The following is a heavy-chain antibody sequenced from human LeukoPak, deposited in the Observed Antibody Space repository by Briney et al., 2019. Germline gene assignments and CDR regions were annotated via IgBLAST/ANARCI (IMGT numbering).Heavy chain of an antibody. D-gene: IGHD3-16*01. CDR3: TTLVYYYYYMDV. CDR2: IYSGGST. V-gene: IGHV3-53*01. CDR1: GFTVSSNY. J-gene: IGHJ6*03. Sequence: GGSLRLSCAASGFTVSSNYMSWVRQAPGKGLEWVSVIYSGGSTYYADSVKGRFTISRDNSKNTLYLQMNSLRAEDTAVYYCTTLVYYYYYMDVWGKGITVTVSS.